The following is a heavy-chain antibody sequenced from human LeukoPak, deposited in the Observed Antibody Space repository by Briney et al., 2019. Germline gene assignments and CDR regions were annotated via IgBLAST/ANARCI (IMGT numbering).Heavy chain of an antibody. D-gene: IGHD1-26*01. V-gene: IGHV3-48*01. Sequence: GGSLRLSCAASGFTFSSYSMNWVRQAPGKGLEWVSYISSRSRTIYYADSVKGRFTISRDNAKNSLCPQMNSLRAEDTAVYYCAREVGATTYDAFDIWGQGTMVTVSS. CDR2: ISSRSRTI. J-gene: IGHJ3*02. CDR3: AREVGATTYDAFDI. CDR1: GFTFSSYS.